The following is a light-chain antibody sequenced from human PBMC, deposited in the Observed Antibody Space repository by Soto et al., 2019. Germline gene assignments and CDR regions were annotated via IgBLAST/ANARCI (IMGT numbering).Light chain of an antibody. J-gene: IGKJ5*01. Sequence: EIVLTQSPATLSLSPGERATLSCRASQSFSSYLAWYQQKPGQAPRLLIYDTSTRATGIPARFSGSGSGTDFTLTISSLEPEDFAVYYCQQRSNWPEITFGQGTRLEIK. V-gene: IGKV3-11*01. CDR2: DTS. CDR3: QQRSNWPEIT. CDR1: QSFSSY.